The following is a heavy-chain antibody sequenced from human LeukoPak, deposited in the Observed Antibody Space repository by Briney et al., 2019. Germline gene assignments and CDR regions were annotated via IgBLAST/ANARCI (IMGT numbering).Heavy chain of an antibody. V-gene: IGHV1-24*01. CDR2: FDPEDGET. CDR3: ATGTLYNWNYGINY. Sequence: GASVKVSCKVSGYTLTELSMHWVRQAPGKGLEWMGGFDPEDGETIYAQKFQGRVTMTEDTSTDTAYMELSSLRSEDTAVYYCATGTLYNWNYGINYWGQGTLVTVSS. CDR1: GYTLTELS. D-gene: IGHD1-7*01. J-gene: IGHJ4*02.